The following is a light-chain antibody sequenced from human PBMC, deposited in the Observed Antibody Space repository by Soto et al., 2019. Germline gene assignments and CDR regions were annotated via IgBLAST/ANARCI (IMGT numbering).Light chain of an antibody. V-gene: IGKV1-5*01. CDR2: DAS. Sequence: DIQMTQSPSTLSASVGDRVTITCRASQSISSWWAWYQQKPGKAPKLLIYDASSLESGVPSRFGGSGSGTEFTLPISSLQPDDFATYYCQQYNSYSYTFGQGTKLEIK. CDR3: QQYNSYSYT. J-gene: IGKJ2*01. CDR1: QSISSW.